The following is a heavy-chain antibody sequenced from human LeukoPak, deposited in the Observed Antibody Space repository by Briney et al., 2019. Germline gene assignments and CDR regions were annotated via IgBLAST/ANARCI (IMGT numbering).Heavy chain of an antibody. Sequence: GGSLRLSCSASGFTFNNYALTWVRQTPGKGLECVSAIRGDGVSPYYADSVRGRFTISRDNSKNTLYLQMNSLRAEDTAVYYCAKVRPGYSYGYYMDVWGKGTTVTVSS. J-gene: IGHJ6*03. CDR2: IRGDGVSP. V-gene: IGHV3-23*01. D-gene: IGHD5-18*01. CDR1: GFTFNNYA. CDR3: AKVRPGYSYGYYMDV.